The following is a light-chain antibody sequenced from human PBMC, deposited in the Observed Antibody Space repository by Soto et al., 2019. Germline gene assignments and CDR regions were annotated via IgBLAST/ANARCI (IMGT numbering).Light chain of an antibody. CDR2: DVS. Sequence: QSVLTQPASVSGSPGQTITISCTGTSSDVGGYSDVSWYQQYPCKAPKLIIYDVSNRPSGVSNRFSGSKSGNTASLTIYGSKAEDEADYYCTAYTSSSTVVLGGGTKLTVL. V-gene: IGLV2-14*03. CDR1: SSDVGGYSD. CDR3: TAYTSSSTVV. J-gene: IGLJ2*01.